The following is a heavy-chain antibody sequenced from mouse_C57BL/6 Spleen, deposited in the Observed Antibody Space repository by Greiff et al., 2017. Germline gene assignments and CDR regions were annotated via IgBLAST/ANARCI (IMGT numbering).Heavy chain of an antibody. CDR3: ARDAPYAMDY. CDR1: GYTFTDYN. V-gene: IGHV1-18*01. J-gene: IGHJ4*01. CDR2: INPNHGGT. Sequence: EVQLQQSGPELVKPGASVKIPCKASGYTFTDYNMDWVKQSHGKSLEWIGDINPNHGGTIYNQKFKGKATLTVDKSSSTAYMEPRSLTSEDTAVYYCARDAPYAMDYWGQGTSVTVAS.